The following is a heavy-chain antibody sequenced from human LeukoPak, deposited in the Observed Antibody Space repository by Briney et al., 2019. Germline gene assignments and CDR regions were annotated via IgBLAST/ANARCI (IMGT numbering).Heavy chain of an antibody. CDR1: GFTFSSYA. V-gene: IGHV3-64D*09. CDR3: VRTYDENPLGWFDP. D-gene: IGHD5-12*01. J-gene: IGHJ5*02. Sequence: PGGSLRPSCSASGFTFSSYAMHWVRQAPGKGLEYASGISSNGGRTDYADSVKGRFTVSRGNSKNTLYLQMSSLRPDDTAVYYCVRTYDENPLGWFDPWGQGTLVTVSS. CDR2: ISSNGGRT.